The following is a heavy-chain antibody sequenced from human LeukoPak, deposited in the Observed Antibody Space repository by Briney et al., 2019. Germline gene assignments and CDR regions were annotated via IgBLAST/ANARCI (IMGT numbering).Heavy chain of an antibody. CDR1: GFTFDDYG. CDR2: INWDGGST. J-gene: IGHJ4*02. CDR3: ARGYYYDPYYFDY. V-gene: IGHV3-20*04. D-gene: IGHD3-22*01. Sequence: PGGSLRLSCAAPGFTFDDYGMSWVRQVPGKGLEWVSGINWDGGSTGYADSVKGRFTISRDNAKNSLYLQMNSLRAEDTALYYCARGYYYDPYYFDYWGQGTLVTVSS.